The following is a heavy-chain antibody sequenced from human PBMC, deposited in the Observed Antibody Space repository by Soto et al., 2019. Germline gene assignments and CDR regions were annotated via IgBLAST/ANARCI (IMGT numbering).Heavy chain of an antibody. CDR1: GFTFSSYV. Sequence: EVQLLESGGGLVQPGGSLRISCAASGFTFSSYVMNWVRQAPGKGLEWVSGIRGSGGDTFYADSVKGRFTISRDNSKTTLYLQMNRLRAEDTAVYYCARGPRAPPPHDYGMDVWGQGTTVTVSS. CDR3: ARGPRAPPPHDYGMDV. V-gene: IGHV3-23*01. CDR2: IRGSGGDT. J-gene: IGHJ6*02.